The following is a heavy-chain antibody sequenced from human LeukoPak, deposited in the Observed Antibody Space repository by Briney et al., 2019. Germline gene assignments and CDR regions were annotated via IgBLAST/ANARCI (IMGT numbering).Heavy chain of an antibody. J-gene: IGHJ4*02. V-gene: IGHV4-38-2*02. D-gene: IGHD2-15*01. CDR3: ARYLGYPLYYFDY. CDR1: GYSISSGYY. CDR2: IYHSGST. Sequence: SETLSLTCTVSGYSISSGYYWGWIRQPPGQGLEWIGSIYHSGSTYYNPCLKSRVTISVDTSKNQFSLKLSSVTAADTAVYYCARYLGYPLYYFDYWGQGTLVTVSS.